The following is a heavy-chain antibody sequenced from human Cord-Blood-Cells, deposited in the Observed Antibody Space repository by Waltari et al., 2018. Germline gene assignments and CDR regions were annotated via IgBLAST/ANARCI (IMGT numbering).Heavy chain of an antibody. V-gene: IGHV4-34*01. J-gene: IGHJ4*02. Sequence: SWIRQPPGKGLEWIGEINHSGSTNYNPSLKSRVTISVDTSKNQFSLKLSSVTAADTAVYYCARGSNITMVRRTFDYWGQGTLVTVSS. D-gene: IGHD3-10*01. CDR2: INHSGST. CDR3: ARGSNITMVRRTFDY.